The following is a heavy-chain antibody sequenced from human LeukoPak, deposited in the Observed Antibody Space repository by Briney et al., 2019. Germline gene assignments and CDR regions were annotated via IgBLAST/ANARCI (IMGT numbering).Heavy chain of an antibody. D-gene: IGHD6-19*01. CDR1: GGSISSYY. CDR2: VYYSGST. V-gene: IGHV4-59*01. CDR3: ARGGSGWYRVYYYYMDV. Sequence: SETLSLTCTVSGGSISSYYWSWIRQPPGKGLEWIGYVYYSGSTNYNPSLKSRVTISVDTSKNQFSLKLSSVTAADTAEYYCARGGSGWYRVYYYYMDVWGKGTTVTVSS. J-gene: IGHJ6*03.